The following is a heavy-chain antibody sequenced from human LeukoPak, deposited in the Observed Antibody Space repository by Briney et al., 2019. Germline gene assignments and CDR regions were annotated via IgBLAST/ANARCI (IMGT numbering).Heavy chain of an antibody. CDR3: ARSLLQYCSGGSCYSDYYYYYGMDV. V-gene: IGHV3-48*03. CDR2: ISSSGSTI. CDR1: GFTFSSYE. D-gene: IGHD2-15*01. Sequence: GGSLRLSCAASGFTFSSYEMNWVRQAPGEGLEWVSYISSSGSTIYYADSVKGRFTISRDNAKNSLYLQMNSLRAEDTAVYYCARSLLQYCSGGSCYSDYYYYYGMDVWGQGTTVTVSS. J-gene: IGHJ6*02.